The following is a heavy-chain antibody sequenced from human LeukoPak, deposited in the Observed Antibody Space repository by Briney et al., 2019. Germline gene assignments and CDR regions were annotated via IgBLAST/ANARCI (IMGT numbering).Heavy chain of an antibody. J-gene: IGHJ4*02. D-gene: IGHD2-2*01. CDR3: AKGRYYYED. Sequence: GGSLRLSCAASGFTFSTYAMSWVRQAPVKGLEWVSGISGSGGSTYYADSVKGRFTISRDNSKNTLYLQMNSLSAEDTAVYYCAKGRYYYEDWGQGTPVTVSS. CDR1: GFTFSTYA. V-gene: IGHV3-23*01. CDR2: ISGSGGST.